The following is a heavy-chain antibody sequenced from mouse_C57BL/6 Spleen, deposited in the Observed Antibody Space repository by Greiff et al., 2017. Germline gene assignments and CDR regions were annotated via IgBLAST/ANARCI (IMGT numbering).Heavy chain of an antibody. D-gene: IGHD2-1*01. CDR2: IYWDDDK. CDR1: GFSLSTSGMG. V-gene: IGHV8-12*01. J-gene: IGHJ1*03. CDR3: ARRNMAYGNYDYFDV. Sequence: ESGPGILQSSQTLSLTCSFSGFSLSTSGMGVSWIRQPSGKGLEWLAHIYWDDDKRYNPSLKSRLTISKDTSRNQVFLKITSVDTADTATYYCARRNMAYGNYDYFDVWGTGTTVTVSS.